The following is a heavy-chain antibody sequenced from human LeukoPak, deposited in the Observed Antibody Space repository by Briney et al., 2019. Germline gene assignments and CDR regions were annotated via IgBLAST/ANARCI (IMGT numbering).Heavy chain of an antibody. Sequence: ASVKVSCKASGGTFTSYDINWVRQATGQGLEWMGWMNPNSGNTGYAQKFQGRVTMTRNTSISTAYMELSSLRSEDTAVYYCARGGGIAAAKKQPGKYYYYYYMDVWGKGTTVTVSS. D-gene: IGHD6-13*01. V-gene: IGHV1-8*01. CDR3: ARGGGIAAAKKQPGKYYYYYYMDV. CDR1: GGTFTSYD. J-gene: IGHJ6*03. CDR2: MNPNSGNT.